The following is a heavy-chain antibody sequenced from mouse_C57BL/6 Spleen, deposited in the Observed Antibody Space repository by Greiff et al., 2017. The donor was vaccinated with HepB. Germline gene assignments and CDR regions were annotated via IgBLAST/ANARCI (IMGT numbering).Heavy chain of an antibody. CDR3: TDGGSRYWYFDV. CDR1: GYAFSSSW. D-gene: IGHD1-1*01. V-gene: IGHV1-82*01. J-gene: IGHJ1*03. CDR2: IYPGDGDT. Sequence: QVQLQQSGPELVKPGASVKISCKASGYAFSSSWMNWVKQRPGKGLEWIGRIYPGDGDTNYNGKFKGKATLTADKSSSTAYMQLSSRTSEDSAVYFCTDGGSRYWYFDVWGTGTTVTVSS.